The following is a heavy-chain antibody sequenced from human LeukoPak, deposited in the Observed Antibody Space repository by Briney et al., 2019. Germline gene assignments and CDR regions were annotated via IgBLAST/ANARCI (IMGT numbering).Heavy chain of an antibody. V-gene: IGHV3-30*18. Sequence: GGSLRLSCAASGFTFSSYWMSWVRQAPGKGLEWVAVISYDGSNKYYADPVKGRFTISRDNSKNTLFLQMNSLRVEDTAVYYCAKSNMVRGVIGYWGQGALVTVSS. CDR1: GFTFSSYW. CDR3: AKSNMVRGVIGY. CDR2: ISYDGSNK. J-gene: IGHJ4*02. D-gene: IGHD3-10*01.